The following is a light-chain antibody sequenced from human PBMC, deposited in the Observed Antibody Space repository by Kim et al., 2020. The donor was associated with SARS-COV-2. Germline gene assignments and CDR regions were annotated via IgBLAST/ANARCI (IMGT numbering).Light chain of an antibody. V-gene: IGKV1-6*01. CDR3: LQDYHYPYT. CDR1: QGIGND. J-gene: IGKJ2*01. CDR2: AAS. Sequence: AIQMTQSPSSLSASVGDRVTITCRATQGIGNDLGWYQQKPGKAPKLLIFAASNLQTGVPSRFSGSGSGTDFTLTISSLQPEDFATYYCLQDYHYPYTFGQGTKLEI.